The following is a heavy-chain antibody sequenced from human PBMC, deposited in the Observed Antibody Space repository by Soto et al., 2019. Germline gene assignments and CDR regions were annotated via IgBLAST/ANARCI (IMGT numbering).Heavy chain of an antibody. Sequence: ASVKVSCKASGYTFTSYGISWVRQAPGQGLEWMGWISAYNGNTNYAQKLQGRVTMTTGTSTSTAYMELRSLRSDDTAVYYCARSGGYSYGYRVGAFDIWGQGTMVTVSS. J-gene: IGHJ3*02. D-gene: IGHD5-18*01. CDR2: ISAYNGNT. CDR1: GYTFTSYG. CDR3: ARSGGYSYGYRVGAFDI. V-gene: IGHV1-18*01.